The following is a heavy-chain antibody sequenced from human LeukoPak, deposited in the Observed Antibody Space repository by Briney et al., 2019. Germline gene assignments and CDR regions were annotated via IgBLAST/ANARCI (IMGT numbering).Heavy chain of an antibody. CDR2: IENDGSDT. J-gene: IGHJ3*01. V-gene: IGHV3-74*01. D-gene: IGHD5-12*01. Sequence: GGSLRLSCAASGFTFRRYWIHWGRQAPGKGLVWVGRIENDGSDTIYADSVKGRFTVSRDNAKNTLYMQMNSLRVEDTAVYFCARGGFSHAFDVWGQGTVVTVSS. CDR3: ARGGFSHAFDV. CDR1: GFTFRRYW.